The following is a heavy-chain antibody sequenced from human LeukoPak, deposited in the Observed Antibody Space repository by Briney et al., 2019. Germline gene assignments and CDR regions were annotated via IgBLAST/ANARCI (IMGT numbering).Heavy chain of an antibody. CDR1: GGSVRDYY. Sequence: SETLSLTCTVSGGSVRDYYWSWIRQPPGKGLEWIGYIYYSGSTNYNPSLKSRVTISVDTSKNQFSLKLSSVTAADTAVYYCARGAGWYNYWGQGTLVTVSS. D-gene: IGHD6-19*01. CDR2: IYYSGST. CDR3: ARGAGWYNY. V-gene: IGHV4-59*02. J-gene: IGHJ4*02.